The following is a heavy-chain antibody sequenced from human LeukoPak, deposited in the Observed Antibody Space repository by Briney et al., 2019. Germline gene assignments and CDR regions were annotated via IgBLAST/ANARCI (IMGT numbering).Heavy chain of an antibody. V-gene: IGHV1-69*13. CDR2: IIPIFGTA. D-gene: IGHD3-22*01. J-gene: IGHJ4*02. CDR1: GGTFSSYA. Sequence: ASVKVSCKASGGTFSSYAISWVRQAPGQGLEWMGGIIPIFGTANYAQKFQGRVTITADESTSTAYMELSSLRSEDSAVYYCARSHYYDSSGYYDPKYDYWGQGTLVTVSS. CDR3: ARSHYYDSSGYYDPKYDY.